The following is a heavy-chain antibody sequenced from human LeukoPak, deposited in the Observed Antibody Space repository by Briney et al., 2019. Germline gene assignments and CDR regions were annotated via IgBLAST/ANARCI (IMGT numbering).Heavy chain of an antibody. D-gene: IGHD5-18*01. V-gene: IGHV3-21*01. Sequence: GGSLRLSCAASGFTVSSNYMSWVRQAPGKGLEWVSSITSSSSYFYYADSLKGRFTISRDNAKNSVYLQMNSLRAEDTAVYYCARVRGIYSYGHPYYFDYWGQGTLVTVSS. CDR2: ITSSSSYF. J-gene: IGHJ4*02. CDR1: GFTVSSNY. CDR3: ARVRGIYSYGHPYYFDY.